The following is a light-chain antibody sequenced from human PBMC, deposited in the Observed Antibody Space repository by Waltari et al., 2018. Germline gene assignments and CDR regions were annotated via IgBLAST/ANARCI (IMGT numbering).Light chain of an antibody. CDR2: QNS. CDR1: HLAEKY. CDR3: QTWDSSTAV. V-gene: IGLV3-1*01. J-gene: IGLJ3*02. Sequence: SYKLTQPPSVSVSPGQTATTTCSGDHLAEKYVCWYQQKPGQSPVLVIYQNSQRPSGIPERFSGSKSGDTATLTISGTQAVDEADYYCQTWDSSTAVFGGGTRLTVL.